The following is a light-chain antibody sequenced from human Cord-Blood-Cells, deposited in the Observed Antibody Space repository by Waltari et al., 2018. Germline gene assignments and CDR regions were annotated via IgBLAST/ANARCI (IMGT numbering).Light chain of an antibody. V-gene: IGKV1-5*01. CDR1: PSISSL. J-gene: IGKJ2*01. CDR3: QQYNSYRYT. Sequence: GDRVTITCRASPSISSLLAWYQQKPGKAPKLLIYDASSLESGVPSRFSGSGSGTEFTLTISSLQPDDFATYYCQQYNSYRYTFGQGTKLEIK. CDR2: DAS.